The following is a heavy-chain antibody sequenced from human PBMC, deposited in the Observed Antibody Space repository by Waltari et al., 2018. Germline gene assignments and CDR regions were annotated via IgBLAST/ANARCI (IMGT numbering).Heavy chain of an antibody. Sequence: QVQLQESGPGLVKPSETLSLTCTVSGGSVSSGSYYWSWIRQPPGKGLEWIGYIYYSGSTNYHPSLTSRVTISVATSKNQFSLKLSSVTAADTAVYYCARDYGDMLVDYWGQGTLVTVSS. CDR2: IYYSGST. V-gene: IGHV4-61*01. CDR1: GGSVSSGSYY. CDR3: ARDYGDMLVDY. J-gene: IGHJ4*02. D-gene: IGHD4-17*01.